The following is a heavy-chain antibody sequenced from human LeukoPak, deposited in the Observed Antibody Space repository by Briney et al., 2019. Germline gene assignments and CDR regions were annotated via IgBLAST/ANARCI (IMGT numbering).Heavy chain of an antibody. V-gene: IGHV3-21*01. CDR1: GFTVSSNY. Sequence: GGSLRLSCAASGFTVSSNYMSWVRQAPGKGLEWVSSISSSSSYIYYADSVKGRFTISRDNAKNSLYLQMNSLRAEDTAVYYCARGITMIVVVSDYWGQGTLVTVSS. J-gene: IGHJ4*02. D-gene: IGHD3-22*01. CDR3: ARGITMIVVVSDY. CDR2: ISSSSSYI.